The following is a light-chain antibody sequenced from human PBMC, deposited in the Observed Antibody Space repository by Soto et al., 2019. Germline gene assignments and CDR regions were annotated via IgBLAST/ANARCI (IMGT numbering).Light chain of an antibody. CDR3: QQYNSYPWT. V-gene: IGKV1-5*03. Sequence: DIQMTQSPSTLSASVGDRVTITCRASQSIGTWLAWYQQKPGKAPNLLIYKASSLESGVPSTFSGSGSGTEFTLTISGLQPDDFATYYCQQYNSYPWTFGQGTKVEIK. CDR1: QSIGTW. CDR2: KAS. J-gene: IGKJ1*01.